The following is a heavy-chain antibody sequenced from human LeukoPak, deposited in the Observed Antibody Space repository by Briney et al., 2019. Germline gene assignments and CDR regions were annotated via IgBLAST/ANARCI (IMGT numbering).Heavy chain of an antibody. CDR2: INHSGST. CDR3: ASQPALYYYYGMDV. V-gene: IGHV4-34*01. J-gene: IGHJ6*02. Sequence: PSETLSLTCAVYGVSFSGYYWSWLRQPPVKGLEWIGEINHSGSTNYNPSLKSRVTISVDTYKNQFSLKLSSVTAADTAVYYCASQPALYYYYGMDVWGQGTTVSVSS. CDR1: GVSFSGYY.